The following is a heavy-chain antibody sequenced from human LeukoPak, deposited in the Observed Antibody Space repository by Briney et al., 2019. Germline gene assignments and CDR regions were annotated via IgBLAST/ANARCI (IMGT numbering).Heavy chain of an antibody. CDR1: GGSISNYY. CDR3: ARPSRTGSGWDAFDI. J-gene: IGHJ3*02. V-gene: IGHV4-59*08. Sequence: SETLSVTCTVSGGSISNYYWSWIRQPPGKELEWIGYIYYSGSTNYNPSLTSRVTISVDTSKNQFSLNLSSVTAADTAVYYCARPSRTGSGWDAFDIWGQGTMVTVSS. CDR2: IYYSGST. D-gene: IGHD3-22*01.